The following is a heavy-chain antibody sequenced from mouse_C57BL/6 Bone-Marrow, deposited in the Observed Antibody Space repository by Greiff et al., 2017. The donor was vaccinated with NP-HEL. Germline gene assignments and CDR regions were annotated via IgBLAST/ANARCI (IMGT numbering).Heavy chain of an antibody. CDR2: IYPRSGNT. CDR3: ARNYGHYYAMDY. V-gene: IGHV1-81*01. D-gene: IGHD1-2*01. Sequence: VQLVESGAELARPGASVKLSCKASGYTFTSYGISWVKQRTGQGLEWIGEIYPRSGNTYYNEKFKGKATLTADKSSSTAYMELRSLTSEDSAVYFCARNYGHYYAMDYWGQGTSVTVSS. CDR1: GYTFTSYG. J-gene: IGHJ4*01.